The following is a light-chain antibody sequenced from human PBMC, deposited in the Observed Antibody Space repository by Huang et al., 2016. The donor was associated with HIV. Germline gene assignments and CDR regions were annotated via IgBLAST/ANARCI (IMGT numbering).Light chain of an antibody. CDR3: QQTYSTPPKFT. CDR1: QNINNF. Sequence: DIQLTQSPSSLSASVGDTVTMTCRTSQNINNFLNWFQQKPGKAPKVLIYAASSLQSVVPSRFSGSGSGTDFTLTITDLHPDDFAIYYCQQTYSTPPKFTFGGGTKVEI. V-gene: IGKV1-39*01. J-gene: IGKJ4*01. CDR2: AAS.